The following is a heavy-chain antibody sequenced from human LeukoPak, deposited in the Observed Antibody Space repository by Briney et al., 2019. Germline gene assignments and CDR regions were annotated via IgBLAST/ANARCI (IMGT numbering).Heavy chain of an antibody. J-gene: IGHJ3*02. Sequence: SETLSLTCTVSGGSTSTYYWSWIRQPPGKGLEWIGYIYYSGSTNYNPSVKSRVTMSVDTSKKQFSLNLSSLTAADTAVYYCARGGTAVVTPYAFDIWGQGTMVTVSS. D-gene: IGHD4-23*01. V-gene: IGHV4-59*01. CDR2: IYYSGST. CDR1: GGSTSTYY. CDR3: ARGGTAVVTPYAFDI.